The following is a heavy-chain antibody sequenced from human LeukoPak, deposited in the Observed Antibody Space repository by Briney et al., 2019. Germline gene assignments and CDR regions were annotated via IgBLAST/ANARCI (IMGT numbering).Heavy chain of an antibody. Sequence: GRSLSLYCAASGFTFSTFGIHWVRQAPGKGLEWVAAISPDGNSEYYADSVKGRFTISRDNSKNMIYLQMNSLRGEDSAVYYCAKVNNYDDYWGQGTLVTVSS. J-gene: IGHJ4*02. CDR3: AKVNNYDDY. CDR1: GFTFSTFG. V-gene: IGHV3-30*18. D-gene: IGHD1/OR15-1a*01. CDR2: ISPDGNSE.